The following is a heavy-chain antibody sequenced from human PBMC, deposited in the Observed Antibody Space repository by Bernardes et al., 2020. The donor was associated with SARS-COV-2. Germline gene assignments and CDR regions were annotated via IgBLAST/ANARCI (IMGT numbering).Heavy chain of an antibody. Sequence: GESLKISGKGSGYRFTSYWIGWVRQMPGKGLEWMGIIYPGDSDTKYSPSFQGQVTISVDKSISTTYLQWSSLKASDTAMYYCARHFRDDYGSGSYRRHFDYWGQGTPVTVSS. CDR2: IYPGDSDT. CDR1: GYRFTSYW. CDR3: ARHFRDDYGSGSYRRHFDY. V-gene: IGHV5-51*01. D-gene: IGHD3-10*01. J-gene: IGHJ4*02.